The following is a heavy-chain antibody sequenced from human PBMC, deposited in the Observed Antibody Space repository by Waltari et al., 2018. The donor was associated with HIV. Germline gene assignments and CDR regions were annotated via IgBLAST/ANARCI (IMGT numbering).Heavy chain of an antibody. D-gene: IGHD3-16*02. CDR2: IYTSGST. V-gene: IGHV4-4*07. Sequence: QVQLAASGPGLAKPSEHLSLTCTVPGGSISSYYWSWFRLPAGKGLESIGRIYTSGSTNYNPSLKSRVTLSVDTSMNQFSLKLSSVTAADTAVYYCARGLRLGELSLYKYAFDIWGQGTMVTVSS. CDR1: GGSISSYY. CDR3: ARGLRLGELSLYKYAFDI. J-gene: IGHJ3*02.